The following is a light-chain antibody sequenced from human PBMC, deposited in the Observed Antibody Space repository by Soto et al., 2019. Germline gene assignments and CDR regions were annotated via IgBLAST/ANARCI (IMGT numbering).Light chain of an antibody. J-gene: IGKJ1*01. CDR3: QQYGSSPT. Sequence: VLTQPPGTLSLSPGERATLSCRASQSVSSNYLAWYQQKPGQAPRVLIYSASSRATGIPDRFSGSGSGTDFTLTISRLQPEDFAVYYCQQYGSSPTFGQGTKVDIK. CDR2: SAS. V-gene: IGKV3-20*01. CDR1: QSVSSNY.